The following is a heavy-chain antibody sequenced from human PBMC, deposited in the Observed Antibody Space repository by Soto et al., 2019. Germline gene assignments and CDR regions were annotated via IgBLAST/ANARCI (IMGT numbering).Heavy chain of an antibody. Sequence: PSETLSLTCAVYGGSFSGYYWSWIRQPPGKGLEWIGEINHSGSTNYNPSLKSRVTISVDTSKNQFSLKLSSVTAADTAVYYCVRAWYYYDSSGYEYWGQGTLVTVSS. CDR2: INHSGST. V-gene: IGHV4-34*01. CDR1: GGSFSGYY. D-gene: IGHD3-22*01. J-gene: IGHJ4*02. CDR3: VRAWYYYDSSGYEY.